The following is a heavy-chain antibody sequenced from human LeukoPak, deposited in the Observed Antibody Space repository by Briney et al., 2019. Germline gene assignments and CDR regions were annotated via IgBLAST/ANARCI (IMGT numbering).Heavy chain of an antibody. CDR1: GGSISTSNYY. V-gene: IGHV4-39*07. CDR3: ARETLYYGSGRGAFDI. CDR2: IFYSGST. J-gene: IGHJ3*02. D-gene: IGHD3-10*01. Sequence: SETLSLTCTVSGGSISTSNYYWGWIRQPPGKGLEWIGNIFYSGSTYYSPSLRSRVTISLDTSRNQFSLKLNSVTAADTAVYYCARETLYYGSGRGAFDIWGQGTMVTVSS.